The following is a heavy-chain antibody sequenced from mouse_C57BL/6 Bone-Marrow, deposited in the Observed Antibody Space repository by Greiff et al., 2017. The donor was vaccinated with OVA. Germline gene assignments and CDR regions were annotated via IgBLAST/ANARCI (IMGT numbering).Heavy chain of an antibody. Sequence: QVQLQQSGAELVRPGTSVKVSCKASGYAFTNYLIEWVKQRPGQGLEWIGVINPGSGGTNYNEKFKGKATLTADKSSSTAYMQLSSLTSEDSAVYFCARDYGSKGNYYFDYWGQGTTLTVSS. CDR3: ARDYGSKGNYYFDY. CDR2: INPGSGGT. V-gene: IGHV1-54*01. J-gene: IGHJ2*01. D-gene: IGHD1-1*01. CDR1: GYAFTNYL.